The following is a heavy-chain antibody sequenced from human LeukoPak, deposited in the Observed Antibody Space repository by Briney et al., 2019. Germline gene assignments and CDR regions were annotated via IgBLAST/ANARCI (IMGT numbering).Heavy chain of an antibody. CDR2: IKSKTDGGTT. D-gene: IGHD3-10*01. CDR3: KVGIVLLMVRGVITPTPDY. Sequence: GGSLRLSCAASVLIFSNAWMSWVRQAPEKGLEWVGHIKSKTDGGTTDYAAPVKGSFTISRDDSKNTLYLQMNSLKTEDTAVYYCKVGIVLLMVRGVITPTPDYWGQGTLVTVSS. J-gene: IGHJ4*02. V-gene: IGHV3-15*01. CDR1: VLIFSNAW.